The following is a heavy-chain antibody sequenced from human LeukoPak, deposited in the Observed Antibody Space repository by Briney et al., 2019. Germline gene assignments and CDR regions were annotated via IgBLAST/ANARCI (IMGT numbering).Heavy chain of an antibody. Sequence: SETLSLTCAVYTGSFGSNFWGWIRQPPGKGLEWIGEINYSGSTNYNPSLKSRVTMSIDASKKQFSLKLSSVTAADTAVYYCARVRFIDWPYTGGFDYWGQGTLVTVSS. D-gene: IGHD3-9*01. J-gene: IGHJ4*02. CDR2: INYSGST. CDR1: TGSFGSNF. CDR3: ARVRFIDWPYTGGFDY. V-gene: IGHV4-34*01.